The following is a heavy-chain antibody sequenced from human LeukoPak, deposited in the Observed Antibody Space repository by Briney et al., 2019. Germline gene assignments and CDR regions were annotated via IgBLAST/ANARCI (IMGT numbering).Heavy chain of an antibody. V-gene: IGHV3-33*08. CDR1: GFTFSSYA. CDR3: ARDESGSPDY. CDR2: IWYDGSNK. Sequence: GGSLRLSCAASGFTFSSYAMSWVRQAPGKGLEWVAVIWYDGSNKYYADSVKGRFTISRDNSKNTLYLQMNSLRAEDTAVYYCARDESGSPDYWGQGTLVTVSS. J-gene: IGHJ4*02. D-gene: IGHD1-26*01.